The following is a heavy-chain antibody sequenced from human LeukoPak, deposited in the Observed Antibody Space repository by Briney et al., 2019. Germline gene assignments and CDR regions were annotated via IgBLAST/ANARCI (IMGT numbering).Heavy chain of an antibody. CDR1: GGSFSGYY. CDR2: IIVTHSGKT. V-gene: IGHV4-34*12. Sequence: SETLSLTCAVSGGSFSGYYWTWIRQPPGKGLEWIGQIIVTHSGKTIYNPSLKSRVTISVDTSKNQFTLNLSSVTAADTAVYYCARRLGSNFAYWSQGALVTVSS. CDR3: ARRLGSNFAY. D-gene: IGHD2/OR15-2a*01. J-gene: IGHJ4*02.